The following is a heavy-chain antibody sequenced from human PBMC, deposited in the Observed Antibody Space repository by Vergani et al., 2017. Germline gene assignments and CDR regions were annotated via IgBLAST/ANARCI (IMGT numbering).Heavy chain of an antibody. CDR3: ARGIAVGFDY. D-gene: IGHD6-19*01. CDR2: INHSGST. V-gene: IGHV4-34*01. Sequence: QVQLQESGPGLVKPSETLSLTCTVSGGSISSYYWSWIRQPPGKGLEWIGEINHSGSTNYNPSLKSRVTISVETSKNQFSLKPRSVTAADTAVYYCARGIAVGFDYWGQGTLVTVSS. CDR1: GGSISSYY. J-gene: IGHJ4*02.